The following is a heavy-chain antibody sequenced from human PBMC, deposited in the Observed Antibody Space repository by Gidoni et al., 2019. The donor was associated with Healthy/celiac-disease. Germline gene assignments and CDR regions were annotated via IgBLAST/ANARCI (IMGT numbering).Heavy chain of an antibody. V-gene: IGHV4-38-2*02. CDR3: ASFGNYGSGVGKHRLVGVNYFDY. Sequence: QVQLQESGPGLVKPSETLSLTCTVSGYSISSGYYWGWIRQPPGKGLEWIGSIYHSGSTYYNPSLKSRVTISVDTSKNQFSLKLSSVTAADTAVYYCASFGNYGSGVGKHRLVGVNYFDYWGQGTLVTVSS. D-gene: IGHD3-10*01. CDR2: IYHSGST. J-gene: IGHJ4*02. CDR1: GYSISSGYY.